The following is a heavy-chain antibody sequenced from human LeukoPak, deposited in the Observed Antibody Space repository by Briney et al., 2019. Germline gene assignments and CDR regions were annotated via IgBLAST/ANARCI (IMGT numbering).Heavy chain of an antibody. D-gene: IGHD3-16*01. V-gene: IGHV3-23*01. Sequence: GGSLRLSCAASGFTFRSHAMSWVRRAPGRGLEGVSAIRGDGATMFYADSVKGRITVSRDNSKNTLYLQFNSLRVDDTAVYYCARDQFRDYFRGADYWGQGTLVTVSS. CDR3: ARDQFRDYFRGADY. J-gene: IGHJ4*02. CDR2: IRGDGATM. CDR1: GFTFRSHA.